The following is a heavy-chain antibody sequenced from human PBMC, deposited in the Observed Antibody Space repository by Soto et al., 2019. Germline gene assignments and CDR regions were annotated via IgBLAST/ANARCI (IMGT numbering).Heavy chain of an antibody. CDR2: IYYSGST. CDR1: GGSISSYY. Sequence: SETLSLTCTVSGGSISSYYWSWIRQPPGKGLEWIGYIYYSGSTNYNPSLKSRVTISVDTSKNQFSLKLSSVTAADTAVYYCARYSIAAAGFDYWGQGTLVTVSS. V-gene: IGHV4-59*01. CDR3: ARYSIAAAGFDY. J-gene: IGHJ4*02. D-gene: IGHD6-13*01.